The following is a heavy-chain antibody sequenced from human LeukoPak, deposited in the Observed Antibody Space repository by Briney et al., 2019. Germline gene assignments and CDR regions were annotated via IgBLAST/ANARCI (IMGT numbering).Heavy chain of an antibody. CDR1: GFTFSTYW. V-gene: IGHV3-7*04. Sequence: GGSLRVSCAASGFTFSTYWMSWVRQAPGKGLEWVANIKQDGSEKYYVDSVKGRFTISRDNTKNSLSLQMNSLRIEDTAVYYCARGGFYTDPDAFDVWGQGTMVTVSS. J-gene: IGHJ3*01. D-gene: IGHD2/OR15-2a*01. CDR3: ARGGFYTDPDAFDV. CDR2: IKQDGSEK.